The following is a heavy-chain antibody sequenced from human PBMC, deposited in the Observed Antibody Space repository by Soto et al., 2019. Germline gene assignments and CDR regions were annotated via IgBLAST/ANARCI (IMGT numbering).Heavy chain of an antibody. D-gene: IGHD1-26*01. V-gene: IGHV3-33*01. CDR1: GFTFSSYG. J-gene: IGHJ4*02. Sequence: PGGSLRLSCAASGFTFSSYGMHWVRQAPGKGLEWVAVIWYDGSKKYYADSVKGRFTISRDNSKNTLYLQMNSLRAEDTAVYYCARDKGYSGSYLDYCGQGPLVTVYS. CDR3: ARDKGYSGSYLDY. CDR2: IWYDGSKK.